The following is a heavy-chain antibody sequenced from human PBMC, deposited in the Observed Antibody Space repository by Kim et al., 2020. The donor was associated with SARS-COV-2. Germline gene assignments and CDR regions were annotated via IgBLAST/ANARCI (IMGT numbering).Heavy chain of an antibody. Sequence: AESVKGRFTMSRDNSKNTLYLQMNSLRDEDTAVYYCAKSYGEYYYYYGLDVWGQGTTVTVSS. D-gene: IGHD5-18*01. J-gene: IGHJ6*02. CDR3: AKSYGEYYYYYGLDV. V-gene: IGHV3-23*01.